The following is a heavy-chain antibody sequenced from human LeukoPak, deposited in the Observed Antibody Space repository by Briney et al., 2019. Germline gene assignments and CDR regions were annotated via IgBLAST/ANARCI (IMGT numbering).Heavy chain of an antibody. V-gene: IGHV3-13*01. CDR1: GFTFSSYD. J-gene: IGHJ6*02. D-gene: IGHD2-2*02. CDR3: ARDRRYCSSTSCYTGPYYYYGMDV. CDR2: IGTAGDT. Sequence: GSLRLSCAASGFTFSSYDMHWVRQATGKGLEWVSAIGTAGDTYYPGSVKGRFTISRENAKNSLYLQMNSLRAGDTAVYYCARDRRYCSSTSCYTGPYYYYGMDVWGQGTTVTVSS.